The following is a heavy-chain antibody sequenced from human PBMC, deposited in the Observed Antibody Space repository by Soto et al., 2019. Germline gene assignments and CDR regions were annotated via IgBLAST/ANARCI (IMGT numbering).Heavy chain of an antibody. V-gene: IGHV3-7*01. Sequence: EVQLVESGGGLAQPGGSLRLSCVASGFTFSTFYMGWVRQAPGKGPEWVANIKGDGSEKRYVDSVKGRLTISRDNAKNSVYLQMNSLRVEDTALYYCGRDEVRNGVGVWGQGTTVTVSS. CDR3: GRDEVRNGVGV. J-gene: IGHJ6*02. CDR2: IKGDGSEK. CDR1: GFTFSTFY.